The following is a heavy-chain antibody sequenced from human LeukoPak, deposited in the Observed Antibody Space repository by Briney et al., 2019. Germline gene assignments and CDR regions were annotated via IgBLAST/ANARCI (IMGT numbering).Heavy chain of an antibody. V-gene: IGHV5-51*01. J-gene: IGHJ3*02. CDR3: ARLKNAFDI. CDR2: IYPGDSDT. Sequence: GESLKISCKGSGYSFSRNWIGWVRQMPGKGLEWMGIIYPGDSDTRYSPSFQGQVTISADKSITTAYLQWSSLKTSDTAVYYCARLKNAFDIWGQGTMVTVSS. CDR1: GYSFSRNW.